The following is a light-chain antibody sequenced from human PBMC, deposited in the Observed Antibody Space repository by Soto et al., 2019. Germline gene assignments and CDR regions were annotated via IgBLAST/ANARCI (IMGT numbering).Light chain of an antibody. V-gene: IGLV2-14*01. J-gene: IGLJ1*01. CDR3: SSYTTRSTYV. CDR1: SRDIGFCNY. CDR2: EVT. Sequence: QSALTQPASVSGSPGQSITIACTGTSRDIGFCNYVSWYQQFKGNAPKLIIFEVTNRPSGVSNRFSASKSVNTASLTISGLQAQDGSDYYCSSYTTRSTYVFGTGTKGTVL.